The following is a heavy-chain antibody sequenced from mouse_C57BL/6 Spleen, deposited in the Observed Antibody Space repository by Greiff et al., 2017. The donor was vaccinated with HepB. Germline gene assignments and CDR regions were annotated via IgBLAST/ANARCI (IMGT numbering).Heavy chain of an antibody. Sequence: QVQLQQSGAELVRPGASVKLSCKASGYTFTDYYINWVKQRPGQGLEWIARIYPGSGNTYYNEKFKGKATLTAEKSSITAYMQLSSLTSEDSAVYCCARCIYYCYGDYAMDYWGQGTSVTVSS. D-gene: IGHD2-2*01. CDR2: IYPGSGNT. J-gene: IGHJ4*01. CDR3: ARCIYYCYGDYAMDY. V-gene: IGHV1-76*01. CDR1: GYTFTDYY.